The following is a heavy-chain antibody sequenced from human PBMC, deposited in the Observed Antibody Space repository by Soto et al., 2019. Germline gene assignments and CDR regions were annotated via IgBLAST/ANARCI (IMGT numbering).Heavy chain of an antibody. CDR1: GFTFSSYA. V-gene: IGHV3-23*01. CDR2: INGNGRKT. J-gene: IGHJ6*02. D-gene: IGHD3-3*01. Sequence: EEQLLESGGDLVQPGGSLNLSCAASGFTFSSYAMNWVRQAPGKGLEWVSSINGNGRKTSYADSVRGRFTISRDNSKKTLLLHVNSLRAEDTAVYYCVKDLNFDFWTGYRYYAMEIWGQGTTVTVS. CDR3: VKDLNFDFWTGYRYYAMEI.